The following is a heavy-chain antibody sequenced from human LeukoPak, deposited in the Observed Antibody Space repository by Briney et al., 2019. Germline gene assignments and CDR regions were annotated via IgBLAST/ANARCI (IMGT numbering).Heavy chain of an antibody. D-gene: IGHD3-22*01. V-gene: IGHV3-23*01. CDR3: ASDYDSSGYYYMAGYYFDY. J-gene: IGHJ4*02. CDR1: GFTFSSYA. CDR2: ISGSGGST. Sequence: GGSLRLSCAASGFTFSSYAMSWVRQAPGKGLEWVSAISGSGGSTYYADSVKGRFTISRDSSKNTLYLQMNSLRAEDTAVYYCASDYDSSGYYYMAGYYFDYWGQGTLVTVSS.